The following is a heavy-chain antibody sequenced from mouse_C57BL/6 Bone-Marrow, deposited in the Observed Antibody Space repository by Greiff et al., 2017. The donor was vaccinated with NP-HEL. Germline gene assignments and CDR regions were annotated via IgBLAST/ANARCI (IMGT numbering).Heavy chain of an antibody. CDR3: TRLLDDRLGGDYFDY. J-gene: IGHJ2*01. Sequence: QVQLQQSGAELVRPGASVTLSCKASGYTFTDYEMHWVKQTPVHGLEWIGAIDPETGGTAYNQKFKGKATLTADKSSSTAYMELRSLTSEDSAVYYCTRLLDDRLGGDYFDYWGQGTTLTVSS. CDR2: IDPETGGT. CDR1: GYTFTDYE. V-gene: IGHV1-15*01. D-gene: IGHD1-2*01.